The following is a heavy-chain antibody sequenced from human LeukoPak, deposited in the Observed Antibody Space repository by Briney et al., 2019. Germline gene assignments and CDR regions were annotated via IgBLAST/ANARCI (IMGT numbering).Heavy chain of an antibody. CDR1: GFTFSSYS. CDR3: ARVGCSGGSCYWSDY. J-gene: IGHJ4*02. CDR2: INHSGST. V-gene: IGHV4-34*01. D-gene: IGHD2-15*01. Sequence: PGGSLRLSCAASGFTFSSYSMNWVRQAPGKGLEWIGEINHSGSTNYNPSLESRVTISVDTSKNQFSLKLSSVTAADTAVYYCARVGCSGGSCYWSDYWGQGTLVTVSS.